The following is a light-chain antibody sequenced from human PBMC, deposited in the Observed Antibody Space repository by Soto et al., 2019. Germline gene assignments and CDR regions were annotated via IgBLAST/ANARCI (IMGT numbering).Light chain of an antibody. CDR2: DVS. J-gene: IGLJ1*01. Sequence: QSVLTQPASVSGSPGQSITISCTGTSSDVGGYNYVSWYQQHPGRAPQLMIYDVSNRPSGVSNRFSGSKSGNTASLTISGLQAEDEADYYCCSYTSGSTRVFGTGTKVTVL. V-gene: IGLV2-14*01. CDR1: SSDVGGYNY. CDR3: CSYTSGSTRV.